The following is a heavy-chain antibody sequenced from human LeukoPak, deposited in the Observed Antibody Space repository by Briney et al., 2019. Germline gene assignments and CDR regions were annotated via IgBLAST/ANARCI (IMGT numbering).Heavy chain of an antibody. D-gene: IGHD6-6*01. J-gene: IGHJ4*02. CDR2: IWYDGSNK. V-gene: IGHV3-33*01. Sequence: GGSLRLSCAASGFTFSSYGMHWVRQAPGKGLEGVAVIWYDGSNKYYADSVKGRFTISRDNSKNTLYLQMNSLRAEDTAVYYCARGLRGQYSSSSGFYFDYWGQGTLVTVSS. CDR3: ARGLRGQYSSSSGFYFDY. CDR1: GFTFSSYG.